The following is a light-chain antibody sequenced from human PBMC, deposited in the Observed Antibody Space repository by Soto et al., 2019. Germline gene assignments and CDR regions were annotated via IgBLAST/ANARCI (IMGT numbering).Light chain of an antibody. V-gene: IGLV2-14*01. CDR1: SSDVGGYNY. CDR3: SSYTSSSTLVV. Sequence: QSVLTQPASVSGSPGQSITISCTGTSSDVGGYNYVSCYQQHPGKAPKLMIYDVSNRPSGVSNRFSGSKSGNTASLTISGLQAEDEADYYCSSYTSSSTLVVFGGVTNLTVL. J-gene: IGLJ2*01. CDR2: DVS.